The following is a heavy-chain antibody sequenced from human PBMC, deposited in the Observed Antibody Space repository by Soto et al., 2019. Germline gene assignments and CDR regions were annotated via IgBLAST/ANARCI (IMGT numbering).Heavy chain of an antibody. CDR3: ARTTAVPNTLRSRYFFDY. J-gene: IGHJ4*02. CDR1: GGSVSNKTYY. V-gene: IGHV4-61*01. D-gene: IGHD4-17*01. Sequence: PSETLSLTCSVSGGSVSNKTYYWSWIRQPPGKRLEWIVYVYYSGTTNYNPSLKSRVTISVDLSKNQFSLRLSSVTTADTALCYCARTTAVPNTLRSRYFFDYWGQGTLVTVSS. CDR2: VYYSGTT.